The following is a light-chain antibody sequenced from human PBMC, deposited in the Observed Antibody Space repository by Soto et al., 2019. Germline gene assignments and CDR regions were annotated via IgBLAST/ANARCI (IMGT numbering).Light chain of an antibody. CDR1: QSISNY. Sequence: DIQMTQSPSSLSASVGDRVTITCRASQSISNYLNWYQQKPGKAPSVLIYAASSLKSGVPSRFRGSGSGTEVSLTISSLQTDDCATYHCQQSYDVPLTAGGGTKVEI. V-gene: IGKV1-39*01. CDR3: QQSYDVPLT. CDR2: AAS. J-gene: IGKJ4*01.